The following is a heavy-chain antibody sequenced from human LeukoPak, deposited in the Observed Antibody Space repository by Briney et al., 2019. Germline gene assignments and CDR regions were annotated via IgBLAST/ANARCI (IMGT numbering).Heavy chain of an antibody. CDR3: AREGYYGSGSPPSLYFDY. D-gene: IGHD3-10*01. Sequence: GGSLRLSCAASGFTFRNYVIHWVRQAPGKGLEWAAVTSSDLNVKLYADSVKGRFTISRDNSRSTLYLQMNSLRPEDTAIYYCAREGYYGSGSPPSLYFDYWGQGTLVTVSS. J-gene: IGHJ4*02. CDR1: GFTFRNYV. V-gene: IGHV3-30-3*01. CDR2: TSSDLNVK.